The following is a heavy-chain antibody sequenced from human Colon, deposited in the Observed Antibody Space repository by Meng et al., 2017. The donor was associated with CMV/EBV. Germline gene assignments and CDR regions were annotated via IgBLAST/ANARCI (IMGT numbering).Heavy chain of an antibody. V-gene: IGHV3-30*02. CDR1: ELTFGSYG. CDR3: VKYDLGAAGGAGGFDI. CDR2: IAYDGSNK. J-gene: IGHJ3*02. D-gene: IGHD6-13*01. Sequence: GESLKISCASSELTFGSYGMHWVRQAPGKGLEWVAIIAYDGSNKYYADSVKGRFTISRDNSKNTLYLQMNSLRGEDTAVYYCVKYDLGAAGGAGGFDIWGQGTMVTVSS.